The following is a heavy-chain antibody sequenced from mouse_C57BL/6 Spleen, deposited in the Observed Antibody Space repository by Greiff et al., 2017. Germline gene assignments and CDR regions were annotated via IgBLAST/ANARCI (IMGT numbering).Heavy chain of an antibody. CDR1: GYSITSGDY. CDR2: ISYDGSN. V-gene: IGHV3-6*01. Sequence: EVQLQQSGPGLVKPSQSLSLTCSVTGYSITSGDYWYWIRQFPGNKLEWMCYISYDGSNNYNPSLKNRISITRDTSKNPLFLKLNSLTSEDTAEYSGAKEGNDGYYVFAYWGQGTLVTVSA. D-gene: IGHD2-3*01. CDR3: AKEGNDGYYVFAY. J-gene: IGHJ3*01.